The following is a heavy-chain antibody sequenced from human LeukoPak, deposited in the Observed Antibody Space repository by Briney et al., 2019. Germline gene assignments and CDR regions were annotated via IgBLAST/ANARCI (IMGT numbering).Heavy chain of an antibody. CDR1: GFTVSSHY. Sequence: GGSLRLSCAASGFTVSSHYMSWVRPAPGKGLEWVSVIYSGGSTYYADSVKGRFTVSRDNSKNTLYLQMNSLRAEDTAVYYCARGYSSSWRLIDYWGQGTLVTVSS. CDR3: ARGYSSSWRLIDY. V-gene: IGHV3-53*01. CDR2: IYSGGST. J-gene: IGHJ4*02. D-gene: IGHD6-13*01.